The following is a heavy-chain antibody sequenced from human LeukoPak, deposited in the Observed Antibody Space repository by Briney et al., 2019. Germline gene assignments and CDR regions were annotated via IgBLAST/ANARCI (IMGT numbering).Heavy chain of an antibody. Sequence: GGSLRLSCAASGFTFSSYWMSWVRQAPGKGLEWVANIKQDGSEKYYVDSVKGRFTISRDNAKNTLYLQMNSLRAEDTAVYYCATSPHYDLPDYWGQGTLATVYS. V-gene: IGHV3-7*03. J-gene: IGHJ4*02. CDR3: ATSPHYDLPDY. CDR1: GFTFSSYW. CDR2: IKQDGSEK. D-gene: IGHD3-16*01.